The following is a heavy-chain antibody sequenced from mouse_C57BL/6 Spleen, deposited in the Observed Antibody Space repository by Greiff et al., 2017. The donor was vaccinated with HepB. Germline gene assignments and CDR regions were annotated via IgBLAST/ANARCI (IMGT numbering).Heavy chain of an antibody. CDR1: GYSITSGYY. Sequence: ESGPGLVKPSQSLSLTCSVTGYSITSGYYWNWIRQFPGNKLEWMGYISYDGSNNYNPSLKNRISITRDTSKNQFFLKLNSVTTEDTATYYCARSYYSNSFDYWGQGTTLTVSS. J-gene: IGHJ2*01. CDR2: ISYDGSN. V-gene: IGHV3-6*01. D-gene: IGHD2-5*01. CDR3: ARSYYSNSFDY.